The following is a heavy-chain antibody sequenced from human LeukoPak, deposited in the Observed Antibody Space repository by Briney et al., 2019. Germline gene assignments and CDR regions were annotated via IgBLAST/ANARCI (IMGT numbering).Heavy chain of an antibody. CDR2: ISYDGSNK. J-gene: IGHJ4*02. Sequence: GGSLRLSCAASGFTFSSYGMHWVRQAPGKGLEWVAVISYDGSNKYYADSVKGRFTISRDNSKNTLYLQMNSLRAEDTAVYYCARDMQQLAGDYWGQGTLVTVSS. CDR1: GFTFSSYG. D-gene: IGHD6-13*01. V-gene: IGHV3-30*03. CDR3: ARDMQQLAGDY.